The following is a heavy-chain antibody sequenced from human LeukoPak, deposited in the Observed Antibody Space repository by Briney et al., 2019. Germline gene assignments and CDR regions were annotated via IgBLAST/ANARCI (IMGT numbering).Heavy chain of an antibody. V-gene: IGHV1-69*13. CDR1: GGTFSSYA. CDR2: IIPIFGTA. Sequence: ASVKVSCKASGGTFSSYAISWVRQAPGQGLEWMGGIIPIFGTANYAQKFQGRVTITADESTSTAYMELSSLRSEDTAVYYCALHHEDYYDSSGYYWPFDYWGQGTLVTASS. J-gene: IGHJ4*02. CDR3: ALHHEDYYDSSGYYWPFDY. D-gene: IGHD3-22*01.